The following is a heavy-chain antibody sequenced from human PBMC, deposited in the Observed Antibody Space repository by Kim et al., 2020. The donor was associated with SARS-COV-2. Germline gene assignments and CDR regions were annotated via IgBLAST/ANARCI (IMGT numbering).Heavy chain of an antibody. V-gene: IGHV3-53*01. Sequence: NGRFTIARDNSKNTLYLQMNRLRAEDTAVYYCAIANKLLWFGELLGWFDPWGQGTLVTVSS. CDR3: AIANKLLWFGELLGWFDP. J-gene: IGHJ5*02. D-gene: IGHD3-10*01.